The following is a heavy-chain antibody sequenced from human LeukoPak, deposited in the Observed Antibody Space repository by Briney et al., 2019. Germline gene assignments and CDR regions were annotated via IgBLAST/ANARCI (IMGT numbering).Heavy chain of an antibody. Sequence: GGSLRLSCAASGFTFSSYSMNWVRQAPGKGLEWVSSINSNSRYIYYADSVKGRFTISRDAAKNSLFLQMNSLRAEDTAVYYCVLNYGSGSYYLPLWGQGTLVTVSS. CDR3: VLNYGSGSYYLPL. J-gene: IGHJ4*02. D-gene: IGHD3-10*01. V-gene: IGHV3-21*01. CDR1: GFTFSSYS. CDR2: INSNSRYI.